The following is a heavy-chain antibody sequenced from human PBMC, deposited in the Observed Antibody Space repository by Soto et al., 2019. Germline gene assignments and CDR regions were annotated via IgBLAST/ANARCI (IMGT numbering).Heavy chain of an antibody. CDR2: ISAYNGNT. V-gene: IGHV1-18*01. Sequence: QVQLVQSGAEVKKPGASVKVSCKASGYTFTSYGISWVRQAPGQGLEWMGWISAYNGNTNYAQKLQGRVNMTTDTSTSTAYMGLRSLRSDDTAVYYCARVGGDCSGGSCCSPSAEYFQHWGQGTLVTVSS. D-gene: IGHD2-15*01. J-gene: IGHJ1*01. CDR3: ARVGGDCSGGSCCSPSAEYFQH. CDR1: GYTFTSYG.